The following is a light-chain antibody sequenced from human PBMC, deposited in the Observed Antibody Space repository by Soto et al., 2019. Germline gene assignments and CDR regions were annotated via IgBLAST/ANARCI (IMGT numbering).Light chain of an antibody. Sequence: EVVMRQSPATLSVSPGERATLSCRASQSVSSNLAWYQQKPGQAPRLLIYGASTRATGIPARFSGSGSGTEFTLTISSLQSEDFAVYYCQQYNNWPPKYTFGQGTKVDIK. CDR2: GAS. CDR3: QQYNNWPPKYT. CDR1: QSVSSN. V-gene: IGKV3-15*01. J-gene: IGKJ2*01.